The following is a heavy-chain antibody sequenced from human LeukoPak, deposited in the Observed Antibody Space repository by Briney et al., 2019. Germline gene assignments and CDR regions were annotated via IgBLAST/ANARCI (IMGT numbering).Heavy chain of an antibody. D-gene: IGHD3-10*01. CDR3: ARVPDYYALGFDL. CDR1: GGSISSGGYS. Sequence: PSETLSLTCTVSGGSISSGGYSWSWIRQPPGKGLEWIGYIYHSGSTYYNPSLKSRVTISVDRSKNQFSLKLSSVTAADTAVYYCARVPDYYALGFDLWGRGTLVTVSS. V-gene: IGHV4-30-2*01. J-gene: IGHJ2*01. CDR2: IYHSGST.